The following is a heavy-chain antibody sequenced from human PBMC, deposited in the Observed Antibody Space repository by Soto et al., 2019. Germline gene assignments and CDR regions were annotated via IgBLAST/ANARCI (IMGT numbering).Heavy chain of an antibody. CDR1: GYTFTYRY. V-gene: IGHV1-45*02. D-gene: IGHD3-22*01. CDR3: WEDDSSGDGFDY. Sequence: QMQLVQSGAEVKKTGSSVKVSCKASGYTFTYRYLHWVRQAPGQALEWMGWITPFNGNTNYAQKFQDRVTITRDRSMSTAYMELSSLRSEDTAMYYCWEDDSSGDGFDYWGQGTLVTVSS. CDR2: ITPFNGNT. J-gene: IGHJ4*02.